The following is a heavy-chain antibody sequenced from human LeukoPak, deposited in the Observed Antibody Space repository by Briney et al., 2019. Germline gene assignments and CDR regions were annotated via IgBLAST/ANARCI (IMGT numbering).Heavy chain of an antibody. Sequence: ASVTVSFTHSGYTFTVYYMHWVRQAPGQGLEWVGWINPNSGGTNYAQKFQGRVTMTRDTSISTAYMELSRLRSDDTAVYYCARVEAYSGSHRPYDYWGQGTLVTVSS. CDR1: GYTFTVYY. D-gene: IGHD1-26*01. V-gene: IGHV1-2*02. CDR3: ARVEAYSGSHRPYDY. CDR2: INPNSGGT. J-gene: IGHJ4*02.